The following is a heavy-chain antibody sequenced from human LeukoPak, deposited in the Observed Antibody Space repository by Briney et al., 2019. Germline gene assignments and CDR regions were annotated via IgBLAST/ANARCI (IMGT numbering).Heavy chain of an antibody. Sequence: GASVKVSCKASGYTFTSYDINWVRQATGQGLEWMGWMNPNSGNTGYAQKFQGRVTMTRNTSISTAYMELSSLRSEDTAVYYCARRGPVTNYYYYYGMDVWGQGTTVTVSS. CDR1: GYTFTSYD. D-gene: IGHD4-11*01. V-gene: IGHV1-8*01. CDR3: ARRGPVTNYYYYYGMDV. J-gene: IGHJ6*02. CDR2: MNPNSGNT.